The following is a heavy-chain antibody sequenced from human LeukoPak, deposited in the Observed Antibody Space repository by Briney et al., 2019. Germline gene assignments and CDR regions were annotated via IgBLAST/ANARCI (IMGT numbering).Heavy chain of an antibody. CDR2: IPYDGSNK. CDR3: ASALRIYSYFDY. J-gene: IGHJ4*02. CDR1: GFTFSTYA. Sequence: GGSLRLSCAASGFTFSTYAMHWVRQAPGKGLEWVAVIPYDGSNKYYADSVKGRFTISRENSKNRLYLQMNSLRAEDTAVYYCASALRIYSYFDYWGQGTLVTVSS. V-gene: IGHV3-30*04. D-gene: IGHD1-26*01.